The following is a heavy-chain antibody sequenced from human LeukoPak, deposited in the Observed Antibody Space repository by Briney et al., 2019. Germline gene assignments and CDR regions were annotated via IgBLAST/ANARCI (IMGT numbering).Heavy chain of an antibody. D-gene: IGHD3-3*01. CDR2: IIPIFGTA. CDR3: AREYEFYFDY. CDR1: GYTFTSYA. V-gene: IGHV1-69*13. J-gene: IGHJ4*02. Sequence: ASVKVSCKASGYTFTSYAMHWVRQAPGQRLEWMGGIIPIFGTANYAQKFQGRVTITADESTSTAYMELSSLRSEDTAVYYCAREYEFYFDYWGQGTLVTVSS.